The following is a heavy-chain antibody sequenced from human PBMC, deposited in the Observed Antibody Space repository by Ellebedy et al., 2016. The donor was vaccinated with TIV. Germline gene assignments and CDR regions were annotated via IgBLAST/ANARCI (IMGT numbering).Heavy chain of an antibody. D-gene: IGHD3-10*01. CDR3: AKDRLWRGSGTQTFDN. Sequence: GESLKISCAASGFIFSSYGMHWVCQAPRKGLEWVAFIRYDGTNKFYADSVKGRFIISRDNSKNTLYLQMNSLRAEDTAVYYCAKDRLWRGSGTQTFDNWGQGTLVTVSS. CDR1: GFIFSSYG. CDR2: IRYDGTNK. J-gene: IGHJ4*02. V-gene: IGHV3-30*02.